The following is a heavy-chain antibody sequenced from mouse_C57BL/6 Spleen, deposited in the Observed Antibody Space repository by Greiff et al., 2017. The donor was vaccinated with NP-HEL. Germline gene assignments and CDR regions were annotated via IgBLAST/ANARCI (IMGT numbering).Heavy chain of an antibody. CDR3: AKIYYEYDDYFDY. Sequence: EVKLVESGGGLVKPGGSLKLSCAASGFTFSDYGMHWVRQAPEKGLEWVAYISSGSSTIYYADTVKGRFTISRDNAKNTLFLQMTSLRSEDTAMYYCAKIYYEYDDYFDYWGQGTTLTVSS. D-gene: IGHD2-4*01. CDR2: ISSGSSTI. V-gene: IGHV5-17*01. J-gene: IGHJ2*01. CDR1: GFTFSDYG.